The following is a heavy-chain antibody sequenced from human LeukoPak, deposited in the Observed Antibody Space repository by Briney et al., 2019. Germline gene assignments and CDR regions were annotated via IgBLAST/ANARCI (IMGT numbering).Heavy chain of an antibody. D-gene: IGHD6-19*01. CDR2: IYTSGST. V-gene: IGHV4-4*07. CDR3: ARVAVAGNRVYYFDY. Sequence: SETLSLTCTVSGGSISSYYWSWIRQPAGKGLEWIGRIYTSGSTNYNPSLKSRVTISVDTSKNQFSLKLSSVTAADTAVYYCARVAVAGNRVYYFDYWGQGTPVTVSS. J-gene: IGHJ4*02. CDR1: GGSISSYY.